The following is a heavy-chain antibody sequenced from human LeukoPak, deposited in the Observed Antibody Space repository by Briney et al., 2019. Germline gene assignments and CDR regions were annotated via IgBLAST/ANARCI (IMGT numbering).Heavy chain of an antibody. J-gene: IGHJ5*02. Sequence: AASVKVSCKASGGTFSSYAISWVRQAPGQGLEWMGGIIPIFGTANYAQKFQGRVTMTRDTSTSTVYMELSSLRSEDTAVYYCAREMPARRRYCSSTSCYSWFDPWGQGTLVTVSS. CDR1: GGTFSSYA. CDR2: IIPIFGTA. CDR3: AREMPARRRYCSSTSCYSWFDP. D-gene: IGHD2-2*02. V-gene: IGHV1-69*05.